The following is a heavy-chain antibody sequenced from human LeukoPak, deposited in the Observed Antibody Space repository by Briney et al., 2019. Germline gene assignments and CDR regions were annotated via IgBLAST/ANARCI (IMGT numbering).Heavy chain of an antibody. CDR1: GGSISSSSYH. CDR3: ARDDSYGYSQFDY. CDR2: IYYSGST. J-gene: IGHJ4*02. D-gene: IGHD5-18*01. V-gene: IGHV4-39*07. Sequence: SETLSLTCTVSGGSISSSSYHWGWIRQPPGKGLEWIGSIYYSGSTYYNPSLKSRVTISVDTSKNQFSLKLSSVTAADTAVYYCARDDSYGYSQFDYWGQGTLATVSS.